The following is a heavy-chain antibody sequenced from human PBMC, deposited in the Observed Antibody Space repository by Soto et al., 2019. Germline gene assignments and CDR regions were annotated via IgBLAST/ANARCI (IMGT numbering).Heavy chain of an antibody. CDR1: GGSFSGYY. J-gene: IGHJ6*03. CDR3: ARARGGYCSGGSCRRYYYYMDF. CDR2: INHSGST. Sequence: SETLSLTCAVYGGSFSGYYWSWIRQPPGKGLEWIGEINHSGSTNYNPSLKSRVTISVDTSKNQFSLKLSSVTAADTAVYYCARARGGYCSGGSCRRYYYYMDFWGKGTTVTVSS. V-gene: IGHV4-34*01. D-gene: IGHD2-15*01.